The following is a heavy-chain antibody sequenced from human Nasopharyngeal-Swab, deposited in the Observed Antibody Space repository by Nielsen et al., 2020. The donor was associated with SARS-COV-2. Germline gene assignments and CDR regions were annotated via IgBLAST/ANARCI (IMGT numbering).Heavy chain of an antibody. V-gene: IGHV5-10-1*01. CDR2: IDPSDSYT. D-gene: IGHD6-13*01. CDR1: GYSFTSYW. Sequence: GGSLRPSCKGSGYSFTSYWISWVRQMPGKGLEWMGRIDPSDSYTNYSPSFQGHVTISADKSITTAYLQWSGLKASDTAMYYCARHEGYSSSWYTQSFFDYWGQGTPVTVSS. J-gene: IGHJ4*02. CDR3: ARHEGYSSSWYTQSFFDY.